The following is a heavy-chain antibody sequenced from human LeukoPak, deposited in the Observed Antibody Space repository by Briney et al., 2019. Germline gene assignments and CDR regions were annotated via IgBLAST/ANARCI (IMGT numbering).Heavy chain of an antibody. CDR3: VKDPHSGDSLT. CDR1: GFIFSNYA. J-gene: IGHJ4*02. CDR2: ISGSGRNT. D-gene: IGHD3-10*01. V-gene: IGHV3-23*01. Sequence: GGSLRLSCAASGFIFSNYAMTWVRQAPGKGLEWVSTISGSGRNTFYYADSVKGRLIISRDNARNTLYLQMNSLRAEDTAVFYCVKDPHSGDSLTWGKGTMVTVSS.